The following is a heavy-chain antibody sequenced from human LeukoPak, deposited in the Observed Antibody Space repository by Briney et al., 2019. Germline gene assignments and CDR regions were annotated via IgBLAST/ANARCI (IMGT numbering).Heavy chain of an antibody. V-gene: IGHV3-7*03. D-gene: IGHD4-17*01. Sequence: GGSLRLSCAGSGFTFSSYWMSWVRQAPGKGPEWVANTREDGSGKYYVDSVKGRFIISRDNAKNSLYLQMNSLRVEDTAVYYCARGGGGSSTVTTYWFDPWGQGALVTVSS. CDR3: ARGGGGSSTVTTYWFDP. CDR2: TREDGSGK. J-gene: IGHJ5*02. CDR1: GFTFSSYW.